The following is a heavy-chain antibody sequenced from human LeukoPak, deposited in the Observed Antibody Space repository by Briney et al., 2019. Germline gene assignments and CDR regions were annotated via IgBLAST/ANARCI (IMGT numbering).Heavy chain of an antibody. CDR3: ARDPTTVKSWGT. J-gene: IGHJ5*02. Sequence: SETLSLTCTVSGGSISSGGYYWSWIRQPPGKGLEWIGYIYHSGSTYYNPSLKSRVTISVDRSKNQFSLKLSSVTAADTAVYYCARDPTTVKSWGTWGQGTLVTVSS. D-gene: IGHD3-16*01. CDR1: GGSISSGGYY. CDR2: IYHSGST. V-gene: IGHV4-30-2*01.